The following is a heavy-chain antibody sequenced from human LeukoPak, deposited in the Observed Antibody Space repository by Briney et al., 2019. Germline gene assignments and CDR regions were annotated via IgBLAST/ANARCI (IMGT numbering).Heavy chain of an antibody. CDR3: ARISSYDSSAYPPGN. D-gene: IGHD3-22*01. J-gene: IGHJ4*02. Sequence: ASVKVSCKASGGTFRNYAISWVRQAPGQGLEWMGGIIPIFGTADYPQKFQGRVTITTDESTSTTYMELSSLRSEDAAVYYCARISSYDSSAYPPGNWGQGTLVTVSS. V-gene: IGHV1-69*05. CDR1: GGTFRNYA. CDR2: IIPIFGTA.